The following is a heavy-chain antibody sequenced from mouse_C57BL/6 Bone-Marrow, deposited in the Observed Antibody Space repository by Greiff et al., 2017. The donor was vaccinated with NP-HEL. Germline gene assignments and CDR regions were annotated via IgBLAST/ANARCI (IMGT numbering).Heavy chain of an antibody. J-gene: IGHJ3*01. CDR1: GYTFTDYY. CDR2: INPYNGGT. CDR3: ARSRLLWLRRACFAY. V-gene: IGHV1-19*01. D-gene: IGHD2-2*01. Sequence: VQLQQSGPVLVKPGASVKMSCKASGYTFTDYYMNWVKQSHGKSLEWIGVINPYNGGTSYNQKFKGKATLTVDKSSSTAYLELHRLTSEDSADYYCARSRLLWLRRACFAYWGQGTLVTVSA.